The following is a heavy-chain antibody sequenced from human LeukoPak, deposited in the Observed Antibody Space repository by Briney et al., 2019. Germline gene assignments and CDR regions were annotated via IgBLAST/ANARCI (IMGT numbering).Heavy chain of an antibody. CDR2: ITPNSGGT. D-gene: IGHD5-12*01. J-gene: IGHJ3*02. V-gene: IGHV1-2*02. CDR1: GYTFTGYY. CDR3: ARVYRWLHPNDAFDI. Sequence: GASVKVSCKASGYTFTGYYMHWVRQAPGQGLEWMGWITPNSGGTNYAQKFQGRVTMTSDTSISTAYMELSRLRSNDTAVYYCARVYRWLHPNDAFDIWGQGTMVTVSS.